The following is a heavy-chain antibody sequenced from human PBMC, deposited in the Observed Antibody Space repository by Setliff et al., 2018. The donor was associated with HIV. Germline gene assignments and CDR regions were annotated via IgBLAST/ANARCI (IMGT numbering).Heavy chain of an antibody. V-gene: IGHV4-4*07. CDR2: IYYWGWS. J-gene: IGHJ5*02. CDR1: GASLQSAY. CDR3: ARSIHGXGSXPFDT. D-gene: IGHD3-10*01. Sequence: KASETLSLTCSVSGASLQSAYWGWLGQPAGKGLRXXXXIYYWGWSKYNPSLEDRVTMSVDTSNNQFSLSLRSVTAADTAIYYCARSIHGXGSXPFDTWGQGILVXVSS.